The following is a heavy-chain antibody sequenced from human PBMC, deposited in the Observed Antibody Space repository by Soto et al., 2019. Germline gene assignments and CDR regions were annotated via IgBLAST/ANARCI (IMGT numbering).Heavy chain of an antibody. Sequence: QVQLVQSGAEVKKPGASVKVSCKASGYTFTSYYMHWVRQAPGQGLEWMGIINPSGGSTSYAQKFQGRVTMTRDTSTSTVYMELSSLRSEDTAVYSCARESETDYRSSCYPCWFDPWGQGTLVTVSS. J-gene: IGHJ5*02. D-gene: IGHD2-2*01. CDR1: GYTFTSYY. CDR2: INPSGGST. CDR3: ARESETDYRSSCYPCWFDP. V-gene: IGHV1-46*01.